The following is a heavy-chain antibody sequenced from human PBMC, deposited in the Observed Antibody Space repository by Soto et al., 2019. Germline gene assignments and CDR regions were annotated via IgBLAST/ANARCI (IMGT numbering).Heavy chain of an antibody. V-gene: IGHV3-33*01. CDR2: IWYDGSNK. D-gene: IGHD5-12*01. J-gene: IGHJ6*02. CDR3: ARDHQEGYSGYDYSDYYYGMDV. CDR1: GFTFSSYG. Sequence: QVQLVESGGGVVQPGRSLRLSCAASGFTFSSYGMHWVRQAPGKGLEWVAVIWYDGSNKYYADSVKGRFTISRDNSKNTLYLQMNSLSAEDTAVYYCARDHQEGYSGYDYSDYYYGMDVWGQGTTVTVSS.